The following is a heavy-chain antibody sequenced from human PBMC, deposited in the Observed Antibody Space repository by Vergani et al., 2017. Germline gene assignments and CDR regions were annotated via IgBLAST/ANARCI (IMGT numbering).Heavy chain of an antibody. D-gene: IGHD3-10*01. Sequence: QVQLQESGPGLVKPSETLTLTCDVSDSSIMTNPYWGWFRQSPGKGLEWIGCIHYSGDTHYNSSLKSRVSISIVSSSKFSLSLNSVTAADTAIYYCARHRGSGGFFPSSYFYGMDVWGHGTTVTVSS. V-gene: IGHV4-38-2*01. CDR2: IHYSGDT. CDR3: ARHRGSGGFFPSSYFYGMDV. J-gene: IGHJ6*02. CDR1: DSSIMTNPY.